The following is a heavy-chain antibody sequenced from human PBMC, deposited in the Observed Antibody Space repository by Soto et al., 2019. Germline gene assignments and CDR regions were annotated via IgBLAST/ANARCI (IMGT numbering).Heavy chain of an antibody. V-gene: IGHV4-34*01. Sequence: LSLTFAVYGGSFSGYYWSWIRQPPGKGLEWIGEINHSGSTHYNPSLKSRLTFSIDESQSQFYMMLTSVTAADTALYFCARGHSTSGYDSWGQGSLVTVSS. J-gene: IGHJ4*02. CDR1: GGSFSGYY. CDR3: ARGHSTSGYDS. CDR2: INHSGST. D-gene: IGHD6-6*01.